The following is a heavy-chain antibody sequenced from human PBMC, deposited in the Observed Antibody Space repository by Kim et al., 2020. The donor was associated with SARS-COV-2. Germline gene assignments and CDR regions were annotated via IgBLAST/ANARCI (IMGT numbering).Heavy chain of an antibody. D-gene: IGHD2-21*01. V-gene: IGHV3-23*01. J-gene: IGHJ4*02. CDR3: AKEQVLSYGHADY. Sequence: YADSVKGRFTISRDNSKNTLYLQMNSLRAEDTAVYYCAKEQVLSYGHADYWGQGTLVTVSS.